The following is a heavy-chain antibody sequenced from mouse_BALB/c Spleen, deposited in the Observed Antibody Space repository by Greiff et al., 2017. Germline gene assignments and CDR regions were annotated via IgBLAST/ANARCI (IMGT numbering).Heavy chain of an antibody. V-gene: IGHV1S29*02. CDR3: ARSTMITTEFAY. D-gene: IGHD2-4*01. CDR1: GYTFTDYN. Sequence: EVQLVESGPELVKPGASVKISCKASGYTFTDYNMHWVKQSHGKSLEWIGYIYPYNGGTGYNQKFKSKATLTVDNSSSTAYMELRSLTSEDSAVYYCARSTMITTEFAYWGQGTLVTVSA. CDR2: IYPYNGGT. J-gene: IGHJ3*01.